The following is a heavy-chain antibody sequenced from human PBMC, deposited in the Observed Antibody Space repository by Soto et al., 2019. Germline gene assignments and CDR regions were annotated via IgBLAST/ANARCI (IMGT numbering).Heavy chain of an antibody. CDR3: ARGKGIFSGTKAGFDY. CDR2: INHSGST. Sequence: PSETLSLTCAVYGGSFSGYYWSWIRQPPGKGLEWIGEINHSGSTNYNPSLKSRVTISVDTSKNQFSLKLSSVTAADTAVYYCARGKGIFSGTKAGFDYWGQGTLVTVSS. CDR1: GGSFSGYY. D-gene: IGHD3-3*01. V-gene: IGHV4-34*01. J-gene: IGHJ4*02.